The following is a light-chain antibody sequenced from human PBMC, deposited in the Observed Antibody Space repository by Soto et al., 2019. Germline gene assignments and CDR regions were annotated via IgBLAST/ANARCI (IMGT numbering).Light chain of an antibody. V-gene: IGLV2-14*01. J-gene: IGLJ2*01. CDR1: SSDVGGYNS. Sequence: QSVLTQPASASGSPGQSITLSCTGTSSDVGGYNSVSWYQQHPGKAPKVIIYEVSDRPSGVSNRFSGSKSGNTASLTISGLQAEDEADYYCSSYTSSSTRVFGGGTKLTVL. CDR2: EVS. CDR3: SSYTSSSTRV.